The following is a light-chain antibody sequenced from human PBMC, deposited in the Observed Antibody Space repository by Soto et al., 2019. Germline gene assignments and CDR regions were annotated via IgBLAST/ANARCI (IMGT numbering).Light chain of an antibody. Sequence: DIVMTQSPLSLSFTPGEAASISCRCSQSLLHRNGNSYLDWYLQRPGQSPQLLISLASNRASGVPDRFSGSGSGTDFTLHISRVEAEDVGVYYCMQALQSSFTFGPGTKVDL. CDR3: MQALQSSFT. J-gene: IGKJ3*01. CDR2: LAS. V-gene: IGKV2-28*01. CDR1: QSLLHRNGNSY.